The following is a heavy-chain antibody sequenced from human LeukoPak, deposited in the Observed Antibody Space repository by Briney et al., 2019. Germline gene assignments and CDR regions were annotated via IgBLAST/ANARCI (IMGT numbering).Heavy chain of an antibody. CDR3: ARDLGWLQSDY. V-gene: IGHV3-7*01. CDR1: GFSFSDHW. D-gene: IGHD5-24*01. J-gene: IGHJ4*02. Sequence: GGSLRLSCVASGFSFSDHWMNWFRQAPGKGLEWVATIKKDGSEQYYVDSMKGRLTISRDNAKNSVYLQIHNLRAEDTAVYYCARDLGWLQSDYWGQGTLVTVSS. CDR2: IKKDGSEQ.